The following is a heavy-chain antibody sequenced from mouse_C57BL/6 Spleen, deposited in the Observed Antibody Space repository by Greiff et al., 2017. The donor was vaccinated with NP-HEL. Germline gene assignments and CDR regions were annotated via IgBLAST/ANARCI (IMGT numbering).Heavy chain of an antibody. V-gene: IGHV1-26*01. CDR2: INPNNGGT. CDR1: GYTFTDYY. J-gene: IGHJ2*01. CDR3: ARDLPTYYFDY. Sequence: EVQLQQSGPELVKPGASVKISCKASGYTFTDYYMNWVKQSHGKSLEWIGDINPNNGGTSYNQKFKGKATLTVDKSSSTAYMELRSLTSEDSAVYYCARDLPTYYFDYWGQGTTLTVSS.